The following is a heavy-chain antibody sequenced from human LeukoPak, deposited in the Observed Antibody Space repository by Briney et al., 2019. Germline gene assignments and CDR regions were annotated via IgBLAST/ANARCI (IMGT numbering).Heavy chain of an antibody. CDR3: ARALGFLTGYGY. Sequence: PGGSQRLSCAASGFTFDDYGMSWVRQAPGKGLEWVSGINWNGGSTGYADSVKGRFTISRDNAKNSLYLQMNSLRAEDTALYYCARALGFLTGYGYWGQGTLVTVSS. V-gene: IGHV3-20*04. CDR1: GFTFDDYG. CDR2: INWNGGST. D-gene: IGHD3-9*01. J-gene: IGHJ4*02.